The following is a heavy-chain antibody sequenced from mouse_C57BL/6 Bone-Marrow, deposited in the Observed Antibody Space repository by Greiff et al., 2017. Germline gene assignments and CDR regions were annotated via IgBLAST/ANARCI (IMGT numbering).Heavy chain of an antibody. V-gene: IGHV5-6*01. J-gene: IGHJ4*01. CDR2: ISSGGSYT. CDR1: GFTFSSYG. Sequence: EVNVVESGGDLVKPGGSLKLSCAASGFTFSSYGMSWVRQTPDKRLEWVATISSGGSYTYYPDSVKGRFTISRDNAKNTLYLQMSSLKSEDTAMYYCARRGLWLRRGYYAMDYWGQGTSVTVSS. CDR3: ARRGLWLRRGYYAMDY. D-gene: IGHD2-2*01.